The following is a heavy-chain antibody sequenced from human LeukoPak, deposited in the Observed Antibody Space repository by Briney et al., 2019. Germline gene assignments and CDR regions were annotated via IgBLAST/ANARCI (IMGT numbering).Heavy chain of an antibody. V-gene: IGHV3-9*01. CDR1: GFTFDDYA. Sequence: LRLSCAASGFTFDDYAMHWVRQAPGKGLEWVSGISWNSGSIGYADSVKGRFTISRDNAKNSLYLQMNSLRAEDTALYYCAKDIAAPPNGALDYWGQGTLVTVSS. CDR3: AKDIAAPPNGALDY. CDR2: ISWNSGSI. D-gene: IGHD6-13*01. J-gene: IGHJ4*02.